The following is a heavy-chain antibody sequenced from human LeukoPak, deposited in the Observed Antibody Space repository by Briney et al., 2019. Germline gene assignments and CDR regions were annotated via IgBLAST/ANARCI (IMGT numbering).Heavy chain of an antibody. J-gene: IGHJ4*02. CDR2: ISSDGTYT. D-gene: IGHD3-10*01. CDR1: GFTFSSHL. V-gene: IGHV3-74*01. Sequence: GGSLRLSCAASGFTFSSHLMHWVRQAPGKGLVWVSRISSDGTYTNYADSVRGRFTISRDNAKNTLYLQMNSLRAEDTAVYYCARDPGGFDYWGQGTLVTVSS. CDR3: ARDPGGFDY.